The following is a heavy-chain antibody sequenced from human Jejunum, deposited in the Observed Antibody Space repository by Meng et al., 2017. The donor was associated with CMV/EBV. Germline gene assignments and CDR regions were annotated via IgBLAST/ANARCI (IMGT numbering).Heavy chain of an antibody. V-gene: IGHV4-31*02. D-gene: IGHD2-2*01. Sequence: PGGSISSGGYDWSWSRQHPGKSLEWIGYINNSGSTHSNPSLASRVTMSVDTSKNQFSLKLSSVIAADTAVYYCAREACTTTSCSYDYWGQGALVTVSS. CDR1: GGSISSGGYD. CDR2: INNSGST. CDR3: AREACTTTSCSYDY. J-gene: IGHJ4*02.